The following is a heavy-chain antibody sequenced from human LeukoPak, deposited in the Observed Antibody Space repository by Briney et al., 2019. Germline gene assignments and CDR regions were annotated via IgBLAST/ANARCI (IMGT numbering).Heavy chain of an antibody. V-gene: IGHV1-46*01. D-gene: IGHD3-10*01. Sequence: GASVKVSCKASGYTFTSYYIHWVRQAPGQGLEGMGLINPSGGSTNYAQKFQGRVTMTRDTSTSTVYMELSSLRSEDTAVYYCGRGPRITVVRGGQWYYYMDVWGKGTTVTISS. CDR3: GRGPRITVVRGGQWYYYMDV. CDR2: INPSGGST. CDR1: GYTFTSYY. J-gene: IGHJ6*03.